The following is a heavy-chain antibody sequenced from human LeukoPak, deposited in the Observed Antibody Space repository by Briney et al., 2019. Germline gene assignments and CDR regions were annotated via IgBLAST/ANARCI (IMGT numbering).Heavy chain of an antibody. D-gene: IGHD6-13*01. Sequence: GGALRLSCAASGFTFSNYAMYWVRQAPGKGLEYVSGISSNGGNTYYANSVKGRFTISRDNSKNTLYLQMGSLRAEDMAVYYCPRRGQQLRSYYFDYWGQGTLVTVSS. J-gene: IGHJ4*02. V-gene: IGHV3-64*01. CDR1: GFTFSNYA. CDR3: PRRGQQLRSYYFDY. CDR2: ISSNGGNT.